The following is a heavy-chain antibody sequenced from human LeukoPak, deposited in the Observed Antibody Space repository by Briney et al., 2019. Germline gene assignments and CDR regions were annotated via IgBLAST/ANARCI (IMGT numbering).Heavy chain of an antibody. CDR1: GGSISSGGYY. Sequence: TLSLTCTVSGGSISSGGYYWSWIRQHPGKGLEWIGYIYYSGSTYCNPSLKSRVTISVDTSKNQFSLKLSSVTAADTAVYYCARDRRDGMDVWGQGTTVTVSS. CDR2: IYYSGST. CDR3: ARDRRDGMDV. J-gene: IGHJ6*02. V-gene: IGHV4-31*03.